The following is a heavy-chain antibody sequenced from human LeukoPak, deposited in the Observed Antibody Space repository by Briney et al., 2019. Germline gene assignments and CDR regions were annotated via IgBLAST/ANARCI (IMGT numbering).Heavy chain of an antibody. Sequence: SVKVSCKASGGTFSSYAISWVRQAPGQGLERMGGIIPIFGTANYAQKFQGRVTITADESTSTAYMELSSLRSEDTAVYYCARAGPMYSNYEYYFDYWGQGTLVTVSS. CDR2: IIPIFGTA. CDR1: GGTFSSYA. V-gene: IGHV1-69*13. CDR3: ARAGPMYSNYEYYFDY. J-gene: IGHJ4*02. D-gene: IGHD4-11*01.